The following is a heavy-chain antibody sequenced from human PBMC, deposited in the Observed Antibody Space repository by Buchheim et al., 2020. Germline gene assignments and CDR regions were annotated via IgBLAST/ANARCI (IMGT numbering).Heavy chain of an antibody. V-gene: IGHV4-39*01. CDR2: IYYSGGT. J-gene: IGHJ4*02. CDR1: GGSISSSSYY. D-gene: IGHD4-23*01. Sequence: QLQLQESGPGLVKPSETLSLTCTVSGGSISSSSYYWGWIRQPPGKGLEWIGSIYYSGGTYYNPSLKSRVTISVDTSRNQFSLKLSSVTAADTAVYYCASLSIRYYGGNSGLNWGQGTL. CDR3: ASLSIRYYGGNSGLN.